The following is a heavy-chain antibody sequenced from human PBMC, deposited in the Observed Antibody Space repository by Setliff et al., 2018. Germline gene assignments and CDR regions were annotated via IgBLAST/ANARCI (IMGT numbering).Heavy chain of an antibody. V-gene: IGHV4-61*09. CDR3: ARMSGFLYMDV. J-gene: IGHJ6*03. D-gene: IGHD3-3*01. CDR1: GGSISSSSYY. Sequence: ASETLSLTCTVSGGSISSSSYYWSWIRQPAGKGLEWLGQIYTSWSTNYNPSLKGRATLSIDASKKQFSLKLTSVTAADTAVYYCARMSGFLYMDVWGKGTTVTVSS. CDR2: IYTSWST.